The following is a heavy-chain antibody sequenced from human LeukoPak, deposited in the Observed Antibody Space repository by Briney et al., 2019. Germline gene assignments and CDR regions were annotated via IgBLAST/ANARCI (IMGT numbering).Heavy chain of an antibody. CDR3: ARATFRNYSDSAY. Sequence: PSETLSLTCAVSGYSISSGYYWGWIRQPPGKGLEWIGSIYHSGSTYYNPSLKSRVTISVDTSKNQFSLKLSSVTAADTAVYYCARATFRNYSDSAYWGHGTLVTVSS. CDR2: IYHSGST. V-gene: IGHV4-38-2*01. J-gene: IGHJ4*01. CDR1: GYSISSGYY. D-gene: IGHD1-7*01.